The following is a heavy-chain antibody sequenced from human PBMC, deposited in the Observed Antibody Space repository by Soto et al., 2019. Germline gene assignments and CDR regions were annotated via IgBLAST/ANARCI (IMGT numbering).Heavy chain of an antibody. CDR2: INRDGDRT. J-gene: IGHJ4*02. CDR1: GFTSSSYW. Sequence: EVQLVESGGTLVQPGGSLRLSCAASGFTSSSYWMHWVRQAPGKWLVWVSRINRDGDRTDYADSVKGRFAVSRDNAKNTVLLQMNSLRAEDTAVYYCARGVNGYYYVDYWGQGTLVTVSS. CDR3: ARGVNGYYYVDY. V-gene: IGHV3-74*01. D-gene: IGHD2-8*01.